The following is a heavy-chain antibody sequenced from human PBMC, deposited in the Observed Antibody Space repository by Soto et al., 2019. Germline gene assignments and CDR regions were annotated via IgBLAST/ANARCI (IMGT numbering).Heavy chain of an antibody. D-gene: IGHD3-10*01. V-gene: IGHV3-23*01. CDR3: AKDLRYYGSGSYFLFDY. CDR2: ISGSGGST. CDR1: GFTFSSYS. J-gene: IGHJ4*02. Sequence: GVSLRLSFAASGFTFSSYSMSWVRQAPGKGLERVSAISGSGGSTYYADSVKGRFTISRDNSKNTLYLQMNSLRAEDTAVYYCAKDLRYYGSGSYFLFDYWGQGTLVTVSS.